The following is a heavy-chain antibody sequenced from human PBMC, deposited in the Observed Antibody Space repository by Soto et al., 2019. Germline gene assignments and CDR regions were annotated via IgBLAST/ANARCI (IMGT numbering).Heavy chain of an antibody. V-gene: IGHV4-34*01. CDR2: INHSGST. CDR3: ARGRKGITIFGVATPPYYYYYGMDV. Sequence: PSETLSLTCAVYGGSFSGYYWSWIRQPPGKGLEWIGEINHSGSTNYNPSLKSRVTISVDTSKNQFSLKLSSVTAADTAVYYCARGRKGITIFGVATPPYYYYYGMDVWSQGTTVTVSS. D-gene: IGHD3-3*01. J-gene: IGHJ6*02. CDR1: GGSFSGYY.